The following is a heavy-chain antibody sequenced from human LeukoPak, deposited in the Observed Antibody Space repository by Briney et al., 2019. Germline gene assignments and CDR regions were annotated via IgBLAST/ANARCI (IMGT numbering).Heavy chain of an antibody. CDR1: GFPFDDYA. J-gene: IGHJ4*02. CDR2: ISWNSGSL. V-gene: IGHV3-9*01. D-gene: IGHD1-26*01. Sequence: GGSLRLSCAASGFPFDDYAMHWVGQAPGKGLEWVSGISWNSGSLDYVDSVKGRFTISRDNAKNSLYLEMNSLRPEDTALYYCAKGTGRYWTFLDYWGQGAPVTVSS. CDR3: AKGTGRYWTFLDY.